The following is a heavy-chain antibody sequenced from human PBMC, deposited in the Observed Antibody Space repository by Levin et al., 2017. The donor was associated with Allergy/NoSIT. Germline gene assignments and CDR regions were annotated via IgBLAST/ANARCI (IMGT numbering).Heavy chain of an antibody. J-gene: IGHJ4*02. CDR3: AREPSGWGFDY. CDR2: INHSGST. V-gene: IGHV4-34*01. Sequence: SQTLSLTCAVYVGSFRGYYWSWIRQPPGKGLEWIGEINHSGSTKYNPSLKGRVTISVDTSKNQFSLKLSSVTAADTAVYYCAREPSGWGFDYWGQGTLVTVSS. D-gene: IGHD6-19*01. CDR1: VGSFRGYY.